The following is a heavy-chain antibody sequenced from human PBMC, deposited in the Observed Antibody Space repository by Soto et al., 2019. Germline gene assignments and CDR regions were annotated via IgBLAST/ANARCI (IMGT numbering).Heavy chain of an antibody. CDR2: IIPIFGTA. V-gene: IGHV1-69*06. J-gene: IGHJ6*02. CDR3: ARIRGVTIFGVVSSHYGMDV. CDR1: GGTFSSYA. D-gene: IGHD3-3*01. Sequence: QVQLVQSGAEVKKPGSSVKVSCKASGGTFSSYAISWVRQAPGQGLEWMGGIIPIFGTANYAQKFQGRVTITADKSTSKAYMELSSLRSEDTAVYYCARIRGVTIFGVVSSHYGMDVWGQGTTVTVSS.